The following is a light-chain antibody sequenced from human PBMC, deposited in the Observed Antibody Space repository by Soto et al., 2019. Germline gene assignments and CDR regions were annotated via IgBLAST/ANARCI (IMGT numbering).Light chain of an antibody. V-gene: IGKV3D-15*01. Sequence: VSRGEKDSLSCRASQSVSNKLAWYQQKPGQAPRLLISDTSTRATGIPARFSGSGSGPQFTLTVSSLMSEDFAFYSWRQHDHWPVAFGGGTKVDIK. CDR1: QSVSNK. J-gene: IGKJ4*01. CDR3: RQHDHWPVA. CDR2: DTS.